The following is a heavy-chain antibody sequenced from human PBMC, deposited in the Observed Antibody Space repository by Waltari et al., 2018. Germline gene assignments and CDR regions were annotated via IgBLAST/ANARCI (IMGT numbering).Heavy chain of an antibody. CDR1: GGSFNTYS. D-gene: IGHD1-26*01. J-gene: IGHJ6*02. CDR3: AGGTIGSGSYYDGGMDV. CDR2: INYSGDA. Sequence: QVQLQQWGAGLLKPSETLSLTCDVYGGSFNTYSWAWIRQPPEKGLEWIGEINYSGDANYNPSLKSRFTISVDTSKNRFSLKLNSVTAADTAVYYCAGGTIGSGSYYDGGMDVWGQGTTVTVSS. V-gene: IGHV4-34*01.